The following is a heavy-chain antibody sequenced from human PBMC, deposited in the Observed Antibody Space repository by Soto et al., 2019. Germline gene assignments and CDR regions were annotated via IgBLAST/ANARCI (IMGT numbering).Heavy chain of an antibody. Sequence: QVQLVQSGAEVKKPGSSVKVSCKASGGTFSSYAISWVRQAPGQGLEWMGGIIPKFGTPNSAQKFQGRVTITADESVTADESTSTAYMELSSLRFEDTAVYYCAGRASYYYTSGRETGGLYYYYHMDVWGQGTTVTVSS. CDR3: AGRASYYYTSGRETGGLYYYYHMDV. D-gene: IGHD3-10*01. CDR1: GGTFSSYA. CDR2: IIPKFGTP. J-gene: IGHJ6*02. V-gene: IGHV1-69*01.